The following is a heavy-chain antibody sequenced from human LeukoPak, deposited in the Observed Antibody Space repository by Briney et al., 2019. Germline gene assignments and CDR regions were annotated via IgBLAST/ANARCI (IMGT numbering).Heavy chain of an antibody. Sequence: ASVKVSCKASGYTFTSYGISWVRQAPGQGLEWMGWISAYNGNTNYAQKLQGRVTMTTDTSTSTAYMELRSLRSDDTVVYYCARGYAAQPGVEYFQHWGQGTLVTVSS. CDR2: ISAYNGNT. V-gene: IGHV1-18*01. J-gene: IGHJ1*01. D-gene: IGHD6-25*01. CDR3: ARGYAAQPGVEYFQH. CDR1: GYTFTSYG.